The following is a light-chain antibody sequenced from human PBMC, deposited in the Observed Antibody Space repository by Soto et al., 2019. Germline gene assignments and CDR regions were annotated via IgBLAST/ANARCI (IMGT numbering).Light chain of an antibody. V-gene: IGLV1-51*02. CDR3: GTWDSSLSSDWV. CDR1: SSNIGNNY. J-gene: IGLJ3*02. CDR2: ENN. Sequence: QSVLTQPPSVSAAPGQKVTISCSGSSSNIGNNYVSWYQQLPGTAPKLLIYENNKRPSGIPDRFSGSKSGTSATLGITGLQTGDEADDYCGTWDSSLSSDWVFGGGTKLTVL.